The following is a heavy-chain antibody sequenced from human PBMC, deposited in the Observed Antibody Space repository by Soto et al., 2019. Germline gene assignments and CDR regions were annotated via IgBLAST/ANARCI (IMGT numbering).Heavy chain of an antibody. CDR2: IYPGDSNI. CDR1: GYSFTRNW. D-gene: IGHD6-13*01. CDR3: PRLLGSPGYYSGFDV. Sequence: GQSLKISCKGSGYSFTRNWIGWVLQMPGKGLEWMGIIYPGDSNIKYSPSFQGQVSMSADKSINSAYLEWSSLKASDTAIYYCPRLLGSPGYYSGFDVWGQGATVTVSS. J-gene: IGHJ6*02. V-gene: IGHV5-51*01.